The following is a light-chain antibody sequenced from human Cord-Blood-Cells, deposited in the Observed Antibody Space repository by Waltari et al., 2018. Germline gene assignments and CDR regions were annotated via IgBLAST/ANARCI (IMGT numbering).Light chain of an antibody. CDR2: DVS. CDR3: SSYTSSSTLV. Sequence: QSALPSPASVSGSPGNAITISCPGTSSDVSGYNYVPRYQQHPGKAPKLMIYDVSKLPSGVSNRFSGSKSGNTASLTVSGLQAEDEADYYCSSYTSSSTLVVGGGTKLTVL. V-gene: IGLV2-14*01. CDR1: SSDVSGYNY. J-gene: IGLJ3*02.